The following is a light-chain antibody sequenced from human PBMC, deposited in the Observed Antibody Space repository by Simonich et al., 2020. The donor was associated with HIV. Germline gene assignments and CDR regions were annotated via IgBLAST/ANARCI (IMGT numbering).Light chain of an antibody. V-gene: IGKV1-NL1*01. Sequence: DIQMTQSPSSLSASVGDIVTITCRASQCISNSLAWYQQKTGKAPKLLLYAASRLESGVPSRFSGSGSGTDYTLTISSLQPEDFATYYCQQYYSTWTFGQGTKVEIK. J-gene: IGKJ1*01. CDR3: QQYYSTWT. CDR2: AAS. CDR1: QCISNS.